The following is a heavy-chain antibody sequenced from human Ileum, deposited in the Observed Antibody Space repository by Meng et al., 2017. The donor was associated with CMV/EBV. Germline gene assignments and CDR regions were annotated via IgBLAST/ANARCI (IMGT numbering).Heavy chain of an antibody. CDR3: AADIASVWMFF. V-gene: IGHV4-59*01. CDR2: IHYSGTT. CDR1: TDSISNYY. J-gene: IGHJ4*02. D-gene: IGHD3-10*02. Sequence: QGSGPGLVKPSATLSPTCSVSTDSISNYYWSWIRQAPGKRLEWIGNIHYSGTTNYSPSLNIRVTISLDTSKNQFSLNLRSVTAADTAVYYCAADIASVWMFFWGQGTLVTVSS.